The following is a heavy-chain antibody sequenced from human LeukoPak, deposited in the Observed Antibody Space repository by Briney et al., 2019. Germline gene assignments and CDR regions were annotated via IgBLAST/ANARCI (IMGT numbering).Heavy chain of an antibody. CDR1: GFTFSNAW. V-gene: IGHV3-15*01. Sequence: GGSLRLSCAASGFTFSNAWMSWVRQAPEKGLEWVGRIKSKTDGGTTDYAAPVKGRFTISRDDSKNTLYLQMNSLKTEDTAVYYCSGFGSVWFSDYWGQGTLVTVSS. CDR2: IKSKTDGGTT. CDR3: SGFGSVWFSDY. J-gene: IGHJ4*02. D-gene: IGHD3-10*01.